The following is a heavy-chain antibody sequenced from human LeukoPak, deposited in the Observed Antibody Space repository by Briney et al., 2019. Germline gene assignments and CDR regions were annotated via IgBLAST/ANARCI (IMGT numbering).Heavy chain of an antibody. CDR2: IYYSGST. J-gene: IGHJ4*02. CDR3: ATYSGWYRSGYFDY. CDR1: GGSISSYY. V-gene: IGHV4-59*01. Sequence: SETLSLTCTVSGGSISSYYWSWIRQPPGKGLEWIGYIYYSGSTNYNPSLKSRVTISVDTSKNQFSMKLSSVTAADTAVYYCATYSGWYRSGYFDYWGQGTLVTVSS. D-gene: IGHD6-19*01.